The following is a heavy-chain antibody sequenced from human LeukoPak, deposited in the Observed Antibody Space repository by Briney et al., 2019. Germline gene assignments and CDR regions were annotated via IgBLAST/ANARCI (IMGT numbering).Heavy chain of an antibody. Sequence: GGSLRLSCAASGFTFSHYGIHWVRQAPGKGLEWVAVIWYDGSNKYYADSVKGRFTISRDNSKNTLYLQMNSLRAEDTAVYYCAKFSGSYYYFDYWGQGTLVTVSS. CDR3: AKFSGSYYYFDY. CDR1: GFTFSHYG. D-gene: IGHD1-26*01. J-gene: IGHJ4*02. CDR2: IWYDGSNK. V-gene: IGHV3-33*06.